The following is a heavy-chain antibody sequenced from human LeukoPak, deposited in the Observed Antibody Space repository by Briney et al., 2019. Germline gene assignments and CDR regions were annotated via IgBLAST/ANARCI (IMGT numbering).Heavy chain of an antibody. Sequence: PGGSLRLSCAASGFTFSDYYMRWIRQAPGKGLEWVSYISSSGSTIYYADSVKGRFTISRDNAKNSLYLQMNSLRAEDTAVYYCARKLAARPDDYFDYWGQGTLVTVSS. V-gene: IGHV3-11*04. D-gene: IGHD6-6*01. CDR3: ARKLAARPDDYFDY. CDR2: ISSSGSTI. CDR1: GFTFSDYY. J-gene: IGHJ4*02.